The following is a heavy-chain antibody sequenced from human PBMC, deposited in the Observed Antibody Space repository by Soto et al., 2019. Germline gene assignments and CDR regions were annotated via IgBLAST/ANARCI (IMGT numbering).Heavy chain of an antibody. V-gene: IGHV6-1*01. CDR1: GDSVSSNSAA. CDR2: TYYRSKWYN. D-gene: IGHD3-10*01. CDR3: ARGLNYYDSGSPSYGMDV. J-gene: IGHJ6*02. Sequence: PSQTLSLTCAISGDSVSSNSAAWNWIRQSPSRGLEWLGRTYYRSKWYNDSAVSVESRITINPDPSKNQFSLQLNSVTPEDTAIYYCARGLNYYDSGSPSYGMDVWGQGTTVTVSS.